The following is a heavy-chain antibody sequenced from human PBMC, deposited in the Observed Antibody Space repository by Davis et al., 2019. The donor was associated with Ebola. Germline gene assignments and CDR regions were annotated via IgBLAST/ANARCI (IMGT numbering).Heavy chain of an antibody. J-gene: IGHJ5*02. D-gene: IGHD3-16*01. CDR1: GGSISSTSYY. V-gene: IGHV4-39*01. CDR2: IYYSGST. CDR3: ARHTSRFDP. Sequence: SETLSLTCSVSGGSISSTSYYCGWIRQPPGKGLEWIGSIYYSGSTNYNPSLKSRVTISVDTSKNQFSLKLSSVTAADTAVYYCARHTSRFDPWGQGTLVTVSS.